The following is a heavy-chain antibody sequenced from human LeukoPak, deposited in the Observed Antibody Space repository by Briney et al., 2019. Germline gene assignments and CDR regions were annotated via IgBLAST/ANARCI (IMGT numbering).Heavy chain of an antibody. CDR3: ARGHYGLDI. V-gene: IGHV3-11*01. CDR1: GFTFSDHY. Sequence: GGSLRLSCAASGFTFSDHYMSWIRQAPGRGLEWVSYIFNGGNTIYYGDSVKGRFTISRDNAKNSLYLQMNSLRAEDTAVYYCARGHYGLDIWGQGPRSPSP. CDR2: IFNGGNTI. J-gene: IGHJ6*02.